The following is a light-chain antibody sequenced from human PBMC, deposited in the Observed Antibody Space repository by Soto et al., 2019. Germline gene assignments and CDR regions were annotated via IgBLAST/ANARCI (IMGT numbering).Light chain of an antibody. J-gene: IGKJ5*01. CDR2: DAS. Sequence: EIVMTQSPGTLSVSPGERATLFCRASQSVRSSLAWYQQKPGQAPRLFIYDASTRATGIPARFSGSGSGTEFTLSINSLQSEDFAVYFCQQYNSWPPITFGQGTRLEIK. CDR3: QQYNSWPPIT. CDR1: QSVRSS. V-gene: IGKV3-15*01.